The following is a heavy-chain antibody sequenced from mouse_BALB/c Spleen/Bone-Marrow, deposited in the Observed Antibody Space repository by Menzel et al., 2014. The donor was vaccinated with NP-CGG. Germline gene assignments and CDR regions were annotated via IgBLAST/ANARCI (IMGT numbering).Heavy chain of an antibody. Sequence: EVQLQESGPELVKPGASMKISCKASDYSFTGYTMNWVKQSHGKNLEWIGLINPYNGGTKYNQKFKGKATLTVDKSSNTAYMELLCLTSEDSAVYYCVRIGYEDAIDYWGQGTSVTVSS. CDR3: VRIGYEDAIDY. V-gene: IGHV1-18*01. J-gene: IGHJ4*01. CDR1: DYSFTGYT. CDR2: INPYNGGT. D-gene: IGHD2-14*01.